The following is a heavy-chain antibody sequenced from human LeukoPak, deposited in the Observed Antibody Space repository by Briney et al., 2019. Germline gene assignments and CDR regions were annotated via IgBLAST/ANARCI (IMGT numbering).Heavy chain of an antibody. J-gene: IGHJ4*01. V-gene: IGHV3-7*01. Sequence: PGGSLRLSCAASGFIFSDYVMNWLRQAPGRGLEWVANIKQDGSETTYADSVRGRFTIFRDNAKDSVYLQMNSLRAEDSATYYCVREGFYFFDFWGQGTLVTVSS. CDR3: VREGFYFFDF. CDR1: GFIFSDYV. CDR2: IKQDGSET.